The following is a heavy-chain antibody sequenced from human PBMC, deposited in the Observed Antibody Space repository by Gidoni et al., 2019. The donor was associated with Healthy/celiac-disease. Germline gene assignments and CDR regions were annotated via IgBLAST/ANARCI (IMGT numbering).Heavy chain of an antibody. D-gene: IGHD3-16*02. CDR3: ARDLFNYDYVWGSYRPLP. CDR2: IWYDGSYQ. Sequence: QVQLVESGGGVVQPGRSLRLSCAASGFTFTSYGMHWVRQAPGKGLEWVAVIWYDGSYQYYADSVKGRFTISRDNSKNKLYLQMNSLRAEDTAVYYCARDLFNYDYVWGSYRPLPWGQGTLVTVSS. V-gene: IGHV3-33*01. J-gene: IGHJ5*02. CDR1: GFTFTSYG.